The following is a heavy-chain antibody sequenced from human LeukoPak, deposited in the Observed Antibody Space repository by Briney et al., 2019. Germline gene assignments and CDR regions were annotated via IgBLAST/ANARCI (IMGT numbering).Heavy chain of an antibody. D-gene: IGHD3-16*01. CDR1: GFTFGNSA. V-gene: IGHV3-23*01. CDR3: AKDGSWGDYYFYFYIDV. Sequence: GGSLRLSCEVSGFTFGNSAMSWVRQAPGKGLEWISGISASGHYTYTADSLKGRFTISRDNSKDTLYLQMNSLRAEDTALYYCAKDGSWGDYYFYFYIDVWGKGTTVTVSS. CDR2: ISASGHYT. J-gene: IGHJ6*03.